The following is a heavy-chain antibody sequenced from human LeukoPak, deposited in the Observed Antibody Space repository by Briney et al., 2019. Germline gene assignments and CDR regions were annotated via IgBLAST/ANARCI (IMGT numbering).Heavy chain of an antibody. CDR2: IKSKTHGGTT. Sequence: PGGSLRLSCAAPGFTVNNAWMSWVRQAPGKGLEWVGRIKSKTHGGTTDYAAPVKGRFTISRDGSKNTLYLQMNSLKTDDTAVYYCAATTPGRLAGMDVWGKGTTVIVSS. D-gene: IGHD1-1*01. V-gene: IGHV3-15*01. J-gene: IGHJ6*04. CDR1: GFTVNNAW. CDR3: AATTPGRLAGMDV.